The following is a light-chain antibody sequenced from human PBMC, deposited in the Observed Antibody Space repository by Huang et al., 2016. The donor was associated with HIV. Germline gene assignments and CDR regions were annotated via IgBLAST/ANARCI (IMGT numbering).Light chain of an antibody. J-gene: IGKJ1*01. V-gene: IGKV1-8*01. CDR1: QGISSY. Sequence: AIRITQSPSSLSASTGDRVTITCRASQGISSYLAWYQQEPGRAPRILIYAASTLQSGVPSRCSGSGSVADFTLTIRGLQSEDFATYYCQQYYTYPRTFGQGTKLEIK. CDR2: AAS. CDR3: QQYYTYPRT.